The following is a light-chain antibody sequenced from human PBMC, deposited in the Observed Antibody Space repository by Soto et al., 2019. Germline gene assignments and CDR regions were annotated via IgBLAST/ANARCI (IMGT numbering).Light chain of an antibody. J-gene: IGKJ4*01. CDR3: QQFGDLPRT. CDR1: QDIRNY. CDR2: DAS. Sequence: DIQMTQSPSSLSVSVGDSVTITCQASQDIRNYLNWYQQKQGKAPKLLVYDASKLEAGVPSRFSGSGSGTDFTLTISSLQPEDIATYYCQQFGDLPRTFGGGSKMEVK. V-gene: IGKV1-33*01.